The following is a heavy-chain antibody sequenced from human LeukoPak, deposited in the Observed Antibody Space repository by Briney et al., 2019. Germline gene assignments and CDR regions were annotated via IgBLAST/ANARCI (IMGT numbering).Heavy chain of an antibody. CDR1: GGSISSGGYS. J-gene: IGHJ4*02. CDR2: IYYSGST. D-gene: IGHD6-19*01. CDR3: AVAEGWGGFDY. Sequence: SETLSLTCAVSGGSISSGGYSWSWIRQPPGKGLEWIGYIYYSGSTNYNPSLKSRVTISVDTSKNQFSLKLSSVTAADTAVYYCAVAEGWGGFDYWGQGTLVTVSS. V-gene: IGHV4-61*08.